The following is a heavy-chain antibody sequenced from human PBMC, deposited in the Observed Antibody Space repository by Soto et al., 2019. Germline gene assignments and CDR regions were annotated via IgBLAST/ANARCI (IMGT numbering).Heavy chain of an antibody. CDR2: IYYSGST. CDR3: SSHSGYDSLAYYYYGMDV. CDR1: GGTLRSGSYY. D-gene: IGHD5-12*01. V-gene: IGHV4-39*01. J-gene: IGHJ6*02. Sequence: SETRSLTCSVSGGTLRSGSYYWGWLRQTPGKGLEWIGRIYYSGSTYYNPSLKSRVTISVDTSKNQFSLKLSSVTAADTAVYYCSSHSGYDSLAYYYYGMDVWGQGTTVT.